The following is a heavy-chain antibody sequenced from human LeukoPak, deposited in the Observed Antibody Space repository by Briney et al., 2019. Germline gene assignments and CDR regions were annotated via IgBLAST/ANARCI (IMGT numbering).Heavy chain of an antibody. CDR3: ARRTFYYGSGSAIDS. CDR1: GFTFSSYS. V-gene: IGHV3-48*02. D-gene: IGHD3-10*01. Sequence: GGSLRLSCAASGFTFSSYSFNWVRQAPGKGLEWVSHISSSGSTIHYADSVKGRFTISRDNAKNSLYLQMNSLRDEDTAVYYCARRTFYYGSGSAIDSWGQGTLVTVSS. CDR2: ISSSGSTI. J-gene: IGHJ4*02.